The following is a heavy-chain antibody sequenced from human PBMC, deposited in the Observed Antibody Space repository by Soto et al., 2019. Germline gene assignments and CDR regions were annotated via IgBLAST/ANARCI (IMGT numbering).Heavy chain of an antibody. Sequence: QITLKESGPTLVKPTQTLTLTCTFSGFSRSTSGVGVGSIRQPTEKALECLALIYWDDDKRYSPSLKSRLTITQATSNTQVVPTMTNRDTVDTATYECAAQTVMIGASVDPWGQGTLVTVSS. V-gene: IGHV2-5*02. CDR3: AAQTVMIGASVDP. D-gene: IGHD3-22*01. CDR1: GFSRSTSGVG. CDR2: IYWDDDK. J-gene: IGHJ5*02.